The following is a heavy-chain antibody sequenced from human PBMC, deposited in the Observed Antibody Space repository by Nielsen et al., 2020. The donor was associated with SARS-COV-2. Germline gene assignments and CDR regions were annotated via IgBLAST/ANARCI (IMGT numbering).Heavy chain of an antibody. J-gene: IGHJ4*02. CDR2: ILDDGSNA. CDR1: GFTFRNAW. CDR3: ARDARGYYGFDFVFDY. V-gene: IGHV3-30-3*01. D-gene: IGHD5-12*01. Sequence: GESLKISCVASGFTFRNAWMTWVRQAPGKGLEWVAAILDDGSNAYSGDSVKGRFTVSRDNSKNTLYLQMTDLRTEDTAVYFCARDARGYYGFDFVFDYWGQGSLVTVSS.